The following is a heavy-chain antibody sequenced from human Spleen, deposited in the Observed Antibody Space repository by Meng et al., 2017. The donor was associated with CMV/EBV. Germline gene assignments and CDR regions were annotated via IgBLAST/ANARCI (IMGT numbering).Heavy chain of an antibody. V-gene: IGHV3-73*01. CDR1: GFPFSGSA. CDR2: IRSKANSYAT. Sequence: GESLKISCAASGFPFSGSAMHWVRQASGKGLEWVGRIRSKANSYATAYAASVKGRFTISRDDSKNTSYLQMNSLKTEDTAVYYSTRLWDSGSYYPVVYWGQGTLVTVSS. D-gene: IGHD1-26*01. CDR3: TRLWDSGSYYPVVY. J-gene: IGHJ4*02.